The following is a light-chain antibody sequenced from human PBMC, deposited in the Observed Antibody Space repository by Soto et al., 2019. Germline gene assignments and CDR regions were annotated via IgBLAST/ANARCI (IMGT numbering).Light chain of an antibody. V-gene: IGKV1-5*01. Sequence: DIQMTQSPSALSASAGDRATITCRASQSISSWLAWYQQKPGKAPKLLIYDASTLQSGVPSRYSGSGSGTEFTLTISNLQPDDFATYYCQQYESYSPWTFGQGTKVEIK. CDR3: QQYESYSPWT. CDR2: DAS. CDR1: QSISSW. J-gene: IGKJ1*01.